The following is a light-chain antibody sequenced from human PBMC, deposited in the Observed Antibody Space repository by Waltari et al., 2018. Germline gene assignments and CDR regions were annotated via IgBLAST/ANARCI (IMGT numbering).Light chain of an antibody. Sequence: DIQMTQSPSTLSASVGDTVTITCRAMQSISHWLAWYQQKPGKAPKLLIYKTSILERGVPSRFSGVGSETEFALTISSLQPDDFATYHCQQYHTFYSFGQGTKLEIK. CDR2: KTS. CDR1: QSISHW. J-gene: IGKJ2*03. CDR3: QQYHTFYS. V-gene: IGKV1-5*03.